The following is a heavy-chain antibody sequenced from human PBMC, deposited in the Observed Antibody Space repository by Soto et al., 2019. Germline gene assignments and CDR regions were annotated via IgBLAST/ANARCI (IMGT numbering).Heavy chain of an antibody. V-gene: IGHV1-18*01. CDR2: ISAYNGNT. CDR1: GGTFSSYG. Sequence: QVQLVQSGAEVKKPGSSVKVSCKASGGTFSSYGISWVRQAPGQGLEWMGWISAYNGNTNYAQKLQGRVTMTTDTSTSTAYMELRSLRSDDTAVYYCARGGEIVLMVYANDWYFDLWGRGTLVTVSS. D-gene: IGHD2-8*01. J-gene: IGHJ2*01. CDR3: ARGGEIVLMVYANDWYFDL.